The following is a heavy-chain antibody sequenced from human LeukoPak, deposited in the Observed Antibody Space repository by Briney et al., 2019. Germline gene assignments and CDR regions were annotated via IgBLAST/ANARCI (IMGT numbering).Heavy chain of an antibody. CDR3: ARAGEWLRFGWFDP. V-gene: IGHV4-4*07. D-gene: IGHD5-12*01. CDR1: GGSISSYY. CDR2: IYTSGST. J-gene: IGHJ5*02. Sequence: PSETLSLTCTVSGGSISSYYWSWIRQPAGKGLEWIGRIYTSGSTNYNPPLKSRVTMSVDTSKNQFSLKLSSVTAADTAVYYCARAGEWLRFGWFDPWGQGTLVTVSS.